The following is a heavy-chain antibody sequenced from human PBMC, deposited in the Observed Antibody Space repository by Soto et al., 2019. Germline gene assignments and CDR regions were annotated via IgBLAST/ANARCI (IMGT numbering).Heavy chain of an antibody. V-gene: IGHV3-74*01. CDR3: ARPLGPDYYDINDY. J-gene: IGHJ4*02. D-gene: IGHD3-22*01. CDR1: GFTFSSYW. Sequence: GGSLRLSCAASGFTFSSYWMHWVRQPPGKGLVWVSRINSDGSSTSYADSVKGRFTISRDNAKNTLYLQMNSLRVEDTAVYYCARPLGPDYYDINDYWGQGTLVTVSS. CDR2: INSDGSST.